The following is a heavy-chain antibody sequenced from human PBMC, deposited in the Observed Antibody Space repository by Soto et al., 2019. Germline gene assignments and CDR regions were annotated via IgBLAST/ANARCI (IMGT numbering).Heavy chain of an antibody. CDR3: AKDRRIAVAAPYYYYGMDV. D-gene: IGHD6-19*01. CDR1: GFSFTNYA. Sequence: GGSLRLSCTAPGFSFTNYALAWVRQAPGKGLEWVAVISYDGSNKYYADSVKGRFTISRDNSKNTLYLQMNSLRAEDTAVYYCAKDRRIAVAAPYYYYGMDVWGQGTTVTVSS. J-gene: IGHJ6*02. CDR2: ISYDGSNK. V-gene: IGHV3-30*18.